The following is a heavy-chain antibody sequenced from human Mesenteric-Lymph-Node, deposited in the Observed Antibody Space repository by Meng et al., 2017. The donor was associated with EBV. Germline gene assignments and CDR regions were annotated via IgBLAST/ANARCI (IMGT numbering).Heavy chain of an antibody. CDR2: ISRSSSSI. V-gene: IGHV3-11*01. D-gene: IGHD5-18*01. J-gene: IGHJ5*02. CDR1: GFIFSDFD. Sequence: QVPVVESGGGLAKPGGSLRLSCAASGFIFSDFDMSWIRQAPGKGLEWVSYISRSSSSIYYADSVKGRFTISRDDAKNSLYLEMNSLRVEDTALYYCARENRYSYYIDLWGQGTLVTVSS. CDR3: ARENRYSYYIDL.